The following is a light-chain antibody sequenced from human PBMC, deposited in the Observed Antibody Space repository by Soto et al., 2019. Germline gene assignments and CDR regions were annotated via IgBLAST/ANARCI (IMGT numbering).Light chain of an antibody. V-gene: IGKV1-5*01. CDR2: DAS. J-gene: IGKJ1*01. CDR1: QSINSW. CDR3: QQYTSYSWT. Sequence: DIQITQSPSTRSASVGDRVTITCRASQSINSWLAWYQQKPGKAPQILIYDASTLKNGVPSRFSASGSGTEFTLIISSLQPDDFATYYCQQYTSYSWTFGQGTKVDIK.